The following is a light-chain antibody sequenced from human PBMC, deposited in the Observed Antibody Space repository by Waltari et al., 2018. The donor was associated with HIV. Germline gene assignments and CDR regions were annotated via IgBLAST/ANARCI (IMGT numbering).Light chain of an antibody. Sequence: DIQLTQSPSFLSASVGDRVTITCRASQGISSHLAWYQQKPGKAPKLLIYAASTLQSGVPSRFSGSGSGTEFTLTISSLQPEDFATYYCQQLNSYPQGTFGQGTRLEIK. J-gene: IGKJ5*01. CDR3: QQLNSYPQGT. V-gene: IGKV1-9*01. CDR1: QGISSH. CDR2: AAS.